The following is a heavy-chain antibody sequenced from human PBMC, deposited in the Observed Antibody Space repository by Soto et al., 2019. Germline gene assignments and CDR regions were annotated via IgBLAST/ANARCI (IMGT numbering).Heavy chain of an antibody. D-gene: IGHD6-19*01. CDR1: CDSIIRSSYA. J-gene: IGHJ4*02. V-gene: IGHV4-39*01. CDR3: ARLRIAVAAYFDY. Sequence: PSETLSLTCTVSCDSIIRSSYAWGWIRQPPGKGLEWIGSIYFSGSTYFSPSLKSRVTISVDTSKDQFSLKLSSVTAADTAVYYCARLRIAVAAYFDYWGQGTLVTVSS. CDR2: IYFSGST.